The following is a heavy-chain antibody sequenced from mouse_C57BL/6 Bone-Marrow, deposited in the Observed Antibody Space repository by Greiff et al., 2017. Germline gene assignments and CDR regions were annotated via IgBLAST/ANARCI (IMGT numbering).Heavy chain of an antibody. J-gene: IGHJ2*01. D-gene: IGHD1-1*01. Sequence: QVQLQQSGAELMKPGASVKLSCKATGYTFTGYWIEWVKQRPGHGLEWIGEILPGSGSTNYNEKFKGKATFTADTSSNTAYMQLSSLTTEDSAIYYCARGALYYYGSSHYFDYWGQGTTLTVSS. CDR2: ILPGSGST. CDR1: GYTFTGYW. V-gene: IGHV1-9*01. CDR3: ARGALYYYGSSHYFDY.